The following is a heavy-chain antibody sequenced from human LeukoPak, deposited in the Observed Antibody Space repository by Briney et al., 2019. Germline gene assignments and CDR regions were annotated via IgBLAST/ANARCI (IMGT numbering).Heavy chain of an antibody. CDR1: GGTFSSYT. V-gene: IGHV1-69*02. CDR2: IIPILGIA. Sequence: GASVKVSCKASGGTFSSYTISWVRQAPGQGLEWMGRIIPILGIANYAQKFQGRVTITADKSTSTAYMELSSLRSEDTAVYYCASGGGGSKITFGGVIVSFDYWGQGTLVTVSS. J-gene: IGHJ4*02. CDR3: ASGGGGSKITFGGVIVSFDY. D-gene: IGHD3-16*02.